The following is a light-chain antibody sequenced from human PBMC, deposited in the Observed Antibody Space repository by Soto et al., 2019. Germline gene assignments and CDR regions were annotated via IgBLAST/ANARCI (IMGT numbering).Light chain of an antibody. J-gene: IGLJ3*02. Sequence: QSVLTQPPSASGTPGQRVTISCSRSSSNIGSTTVNWYRQLPGTAPKLLIYGNNQRPSGVPDRFSGSKSGTSASLAISGLQSEDEAHYYCASWDDSLNVVMFGGGTKLTVL. CDR2: GNN. V-gene: IGLV1-44*01. CDR1: SSNIGSTT. CDR3: ASWDDSLNVVM.